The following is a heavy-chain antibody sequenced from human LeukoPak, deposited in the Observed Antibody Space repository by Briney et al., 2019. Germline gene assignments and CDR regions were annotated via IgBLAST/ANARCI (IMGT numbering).Heavy chain of an antibody. Sequence: ASVKVSCKACGYTFTRYYMHWVRQAPGQGLEWMGIINPSGGSTSYAQKFQGRVTMTRDTSTSTVYMELSSLRSEDTAVYYCAREFKGPGIAPLTAVGLSYWGQGTLVTVSS. D-gene: IGHD6-13*01. CDR1: GYTFTRYY. J-gene: IGHJ4*02. V-gene: IGHV1-46*01. CDR2: INPSGGST. CDR3: AREFKGPGIAPLTAVGLSY.